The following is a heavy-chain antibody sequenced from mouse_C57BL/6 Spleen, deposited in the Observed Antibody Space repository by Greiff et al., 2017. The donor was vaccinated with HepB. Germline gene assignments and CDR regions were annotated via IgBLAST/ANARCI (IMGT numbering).Heavy chain of an antibody. D-gene: IGHD2-1*01. CDR3: ARAGGNYGYFDV. V-gene: IGHV3-6*01. CDR1: GYSITSGYY. Sequence: EVKLMESGPGLVKPSQSLSLTCSVTGYSITSGYYWNWIRQFPGNKLEWMGYISYDGSNNYNPSLKNRISITRDTSKNQFFLKLNSVTTEDTATYYCARAGGNYGYFDVWGTGTTVTVSS. CDR2: ISYDGSN. J-gene: IGHJ1*03.